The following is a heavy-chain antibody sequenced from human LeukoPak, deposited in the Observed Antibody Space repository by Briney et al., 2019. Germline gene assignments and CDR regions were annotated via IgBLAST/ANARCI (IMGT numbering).Heavy chain of an antibody. D-gene: IGHD3-22*01. CDR1: GYTFTSYC. CDR3: ARDGVLWYYYDSSGYYHFDY. Sequence: GASVKVSCKASGYTFTSYCMHWVRQAPGQGLEWMGIINPSGGSTSYAQKFQGRVTMTRDTSTSTVYMELSSLRSEDTAVYYCARDGVLWYYYDSSGYYHFDYWGQGTLVTVSS. J-gene: IGHJ4*02. V-gene: IGHV1-46*01. CDR2: INPSGGST.